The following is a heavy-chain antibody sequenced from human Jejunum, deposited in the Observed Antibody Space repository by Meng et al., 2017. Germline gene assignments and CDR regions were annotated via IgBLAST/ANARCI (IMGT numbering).Heavy chain of an antibody. CDR3: AKDPGQRKGFDP. V-gene: IGHV3-74*01. J-gene: IGHJ5*02. D-gene: IGHD1-1*01. Sequence: EVQLVEAGGGLVQPGGSRRLSCAASGFTFSTYWMHWVRQAPGKGLVWVSYIDNDGSRTGYADSVKGRFTISRDNAKNTLYLQMNSLRAEDTAVYYCAKDPGQRKGFDPWGQGSLVTVSS. CDR2: IDNDGSRT. CDR1: GFTFSTYW.